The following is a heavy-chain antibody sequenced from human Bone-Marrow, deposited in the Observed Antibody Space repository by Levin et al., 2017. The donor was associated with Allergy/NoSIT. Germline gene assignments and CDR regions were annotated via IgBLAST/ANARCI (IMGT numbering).Heavy chain of an antibody. CDR2: ISSGNAI. Sequence: PGESLKISCAASGFTFINYGMTWVRQAPGKGLEWVASISSGNAIYDADSVKGRLSISRDNYQNVLYLQMNSLRVEDSAVYYCAKVAGDYGPGQPYYMDVWGTGTTVTVS. V-gene: IGHV3-23*05. J-gene: IGHJ6*03. CDR1: GFTFINYG. CDR3: AKVAGDYGPGQPYYMDV. D-gene: IGHD3-9*01.